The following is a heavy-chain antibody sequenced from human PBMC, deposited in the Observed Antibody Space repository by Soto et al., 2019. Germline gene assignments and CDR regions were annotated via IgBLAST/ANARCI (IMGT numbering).Heavy chain of an antibody. D-gene: IGHD3-3*01. J-gene: IGHJ3*02. CDR1: GFTFSSYW. CDR3: ARTPVRFLDWLVTFDI. V-gene: IGHV3-7*01. CDR2: IKQDGSEK. Sequence: EVQLVESGGGLVQPGGSLRLSCAASGFTFSSYWMSWVRQAPGKGLEWVANIKQDGSEKYYVDSVKGRFTISRDNVTNALYLQMNSLRAEDTAVYYCARTPVRFLDWLVTFDIWGQGTMVTVSS.